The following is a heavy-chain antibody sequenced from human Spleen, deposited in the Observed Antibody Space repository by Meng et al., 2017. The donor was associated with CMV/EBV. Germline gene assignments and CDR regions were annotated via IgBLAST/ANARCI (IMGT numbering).Heavy chain of an antibody. CDR2: ISSGGSAT. V-gene: IGHV3-48*03. Sequence: GESLKISCAASGFSFSSYEMNWVRQAPGKGLEWISYISSGGSATYYADSVKGRFTISRDNAKNSLYLQLNSLRAEDTAVYYCASQLQHCSGTSCYMGAFDYWGQGTLVTVSS. J-gene: IGHJ4*02. D-gene: IGHD2-2*02. CDR3: ASQLQHCSGTSCYMGAFDY. CDR1: GFSFSSYE.